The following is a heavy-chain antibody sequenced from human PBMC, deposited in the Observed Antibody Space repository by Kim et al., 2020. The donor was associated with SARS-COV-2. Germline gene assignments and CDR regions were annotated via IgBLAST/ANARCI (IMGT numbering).Heavy chain of an antibody. CDR3: ATLGAPWQAIDY. V-gene: IGHV4-30-4*05. J-gene: IGHJ4*02. Sequence: SSTPSLKSRVTISVDPSKNPFSLKLRSVTAADTAVYYCATLGAPWQAIDYWGQGTLVTVSS. D-gene: IGHD5-12*01.